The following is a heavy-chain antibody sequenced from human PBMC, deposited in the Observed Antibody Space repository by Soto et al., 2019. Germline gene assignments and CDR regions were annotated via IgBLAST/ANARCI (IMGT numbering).Heavy chain of an antibody. Sequence: PGGSLRLSCAASGFTFSDYYMSWIRQAPGKGLEWVSYISSSGSTIYYADSVEGRFTISRDNAKNSLYLQMNSLRAEDTAVYYCARDADILTGSDAFDIWGQGTMVTVSS. CDR1: GFTFSDYY. J-gene: IGHJ3*02. CDR2: ISSSGSTI. CDR3: ARDADILTGSDAFDI. D-gene: IGHD3-9*01. V-gene: IGHV3-11*01.